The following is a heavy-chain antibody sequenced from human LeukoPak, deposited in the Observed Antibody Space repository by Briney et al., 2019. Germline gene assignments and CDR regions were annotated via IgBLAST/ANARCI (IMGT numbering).Heavy chain of an antibody. CDR2: IKEDGSWE. D-gene: IGHD2-2*01. CDR1: GFTFSSYG. J-gene: IGHJ4*02. Sequence: GGSLRLSCAASGFTFSSYGMHWVRQAPGKGLEWVADIKEDGSWEYYVDSVKGRFTISRDNAKNSLYLQMNSLRAEDTAVYYCARVSGVFGGGYCDTTSCLAFDYWGQGTLVAVSS. V-gene: IGHV3-7*01. CDR3: ARVSGVFGGGYCDTTSCLAFDY.